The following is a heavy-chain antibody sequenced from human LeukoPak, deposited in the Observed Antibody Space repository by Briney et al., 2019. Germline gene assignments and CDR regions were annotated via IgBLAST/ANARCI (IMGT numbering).Heavy chain of an antibody. Sequence: ASVKVSCKASGYTFTGYYMHWVRQAPGQGLEWMGWINPNSGGTNYAQRFQGRVTMTRDTSISTAYMELSRLRSDDTAVYYCAKSGGDLYYFDYWGQGTLVTVSS. CDR3: AKSGGDLYYFDY. CDR2: INPNSGGT. V-gene: IGHV1-2*02. J-gene: IGHJ4*02. D-gene: IGHD2-21*01. CDR1: GYTFTGYY.